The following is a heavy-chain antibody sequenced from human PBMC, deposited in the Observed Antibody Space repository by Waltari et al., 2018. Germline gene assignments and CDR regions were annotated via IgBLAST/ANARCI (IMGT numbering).Heavy chain of an antibody. CDR2: MTADGSGT. D-gene: IGHD2-2*01. CDR1: GFNFRNYG. J-gene: IGHJ6*03. CDR3: AKHQLLQAYYYSMDV. Sequence: EVQLVESGGELVQPGGSLRLSCAASGFNFRNYGMNWVRQAPGKGLGGFSSMTADGSGTYYADTGKGRFTTSRDNSNNTVFLQMNSLRVEDTALYYCAKHQLLQAYYYSMDVWGKGTTVTVSS. V-gene: IGHV3-23*04.